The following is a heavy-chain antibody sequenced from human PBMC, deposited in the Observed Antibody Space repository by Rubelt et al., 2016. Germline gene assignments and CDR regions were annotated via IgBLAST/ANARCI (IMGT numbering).Heavy chain of an antibody. CDR3: ARGPQWELPTYDY. Sequence: QMQLEESGPGLVKPSETLSLTCTVSGDSISSYYWSWIRQPPGRGLGGLGYVHSSGSSTYNTSLQSRVNISVDTSKNHFSLKLTAVTAADAAVYYCARGPQWELPTYDYWGQGILVTVSS. CDR2: VHSSGSS. V-gene: IGHV4-59*01. J-gene: IGHJ4*02. D-gene: IGHD1-26*01. CDR1: GDSISSYY.